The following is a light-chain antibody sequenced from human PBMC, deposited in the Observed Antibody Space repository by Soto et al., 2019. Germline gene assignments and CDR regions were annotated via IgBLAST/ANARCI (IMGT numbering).Light chain of an antibody. V-gene: IGKV1-5*01. J-gene: IGKJ1*01. CDR1: HSISSW. CDR3: QQYNSYPWT. CDR2: DAS. Sequence: DIQMTQSPSTLSASVGDRVTITCRASHSISSWLAWYQQKPGKAPKLLIYDASSLESGVPSRFSGSGSGTEFALTISSLEPDDFATYYCQQYNSYPWTVGQGTKVEIK.